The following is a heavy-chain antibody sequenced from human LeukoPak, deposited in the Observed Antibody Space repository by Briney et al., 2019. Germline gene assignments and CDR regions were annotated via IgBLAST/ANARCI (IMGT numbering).Heavy chain of an antibody. Sequence: GGSLRLSCAASGFTFSSYSMNWVRQAPGKGLQWVSYISPSSSDIHYADSVKGRFTISRDNSKNTMFLQMNSLRAEDTAVYHCARDRSGYANDAFDFWGQGTMVTVSS. CDR3: ARDRSGYANDAFDF. CDR1: GFTFSSYS. J-gene: IGHJ3*01. V-gene: IGHV3-21*05. D-gene: IGHD3-3*01. CDR2: ISPSSSDI.